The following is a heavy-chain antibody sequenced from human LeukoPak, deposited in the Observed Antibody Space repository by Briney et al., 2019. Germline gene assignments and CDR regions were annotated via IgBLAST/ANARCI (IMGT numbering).Heavy chain of an antibody. CDR3: ARDKVELSGSYYLHRAFDI. V-gene: IGHV1-69*05. D-gene: IGHD1-26*01. J-gene: IGHJ3*02. Sequence: SVKVSCRASGGTFSSYAISWVRQAPGQGLEWMGGIIPIFGTANYAQKFQGRVTITTDESTSTAYMELSSLRSEDTAVYYCARDKVELSGSYYLHRAFDIWGQGTMVTVSS. CDR1: GGTFSSYA. CDR2: IIPIFGTA.